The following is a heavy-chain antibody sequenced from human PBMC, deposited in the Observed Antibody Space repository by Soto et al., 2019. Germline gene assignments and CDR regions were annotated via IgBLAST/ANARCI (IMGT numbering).Heavy chain of an antibody. CDR1: GFTFSNAW. D-gene: IGHD2-2*01. J-gene: IGHJ4*02. V-gene: IGHV3-15*01. CDR2: IKSKTDGGTT. CDR3: TTDCSTSCYFPLDY. Sequence: PGGSLRLSCAASGFTFSNAWMSWVRQAPGKGLEWVGRIKSKTDGGTTDYAAPVKGRFTISRDDSKNTLYLQMNSLKTEDTAVYYCTTDCSTSCYFPLDYWGQGTLVTVSS.